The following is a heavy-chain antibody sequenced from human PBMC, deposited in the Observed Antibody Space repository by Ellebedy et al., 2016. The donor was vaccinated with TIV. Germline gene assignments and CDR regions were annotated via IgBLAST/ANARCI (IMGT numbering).Heavy chain of an antibody. J-gene: IGHJ5*02. CDR2: IYYSGAT. Sequence: MPSETLSLTCTVSGGSISSSRFFWGWIRQPPGKGLEWIGNIYYSGATYYNPSLKSRLTISVDMSKNQFSLNLNSVTAADTAVYYCARRSGIAAGDSNWFDPWGQGTLVTVSS. D-gene: IGHD6-13*01. V-gene: IGHV4-39*01. CDR3: ARRSGIAAGDSNWFDP. CDR1: GGSISSSRFF.